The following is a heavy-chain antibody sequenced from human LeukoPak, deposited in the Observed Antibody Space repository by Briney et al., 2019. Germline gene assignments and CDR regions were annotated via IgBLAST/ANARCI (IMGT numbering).Heavy chain of an antibody. CDR1: GYTFTGYY. J-gene: IGHJ6*03. Sequence: ASVKVSCKASGYTFTGYYMHWVRQAPGQGLEWMGWINPNSGGTNYAQKFQGRVTMTRDTSISTAYMELSRLRSDDTAVYYCARDRHYDFWSGSSPYYYMDVWGKGTTVTVSS. D-gene: IGHD3-3*01. CDR3: ARDRHYDFWSGSSPYYYMDV. CDR2: INPNSGGT. V-gene: IGHV1-2*02.